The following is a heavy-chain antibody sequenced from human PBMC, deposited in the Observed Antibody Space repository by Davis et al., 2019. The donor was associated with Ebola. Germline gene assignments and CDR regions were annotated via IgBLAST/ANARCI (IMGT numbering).Heavy chain of an antibody. J-gene: IGHJ4*02. CDR2: INYGGST. D-gene: IGHD2-15*01. CDR1: GGSISSSSYY. Sequence: MPSETLSLTCTVSGGSISSSSYYWGWIRQPPGKGLEWIGSINYGGSTYYNPSLKSRVTISVDTPKNEFSLKLSSVTAADTAVYYCARIGYCSGGSCYLRDFDYWGQGTLVTVSS. V-gene: IGHV4-39*01. CDR3: ARIGYCSGGSCYLRDFDY.